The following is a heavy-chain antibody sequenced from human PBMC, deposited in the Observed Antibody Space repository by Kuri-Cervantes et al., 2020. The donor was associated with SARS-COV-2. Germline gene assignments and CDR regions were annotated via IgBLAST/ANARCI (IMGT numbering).Heavy chain of an antibody. CDR2: LSGDSITT. V-gene: IGHV3-48*01. CDR1: GFTFSRYS. J-gene: IGHJ4*02. Sequence: ETLSLTCVASGFTFSRYSMNWVRQAPGKGLEFVSYLSGDSITTYFADSLKGRVTVSRDNAKNSLYLQMNSLRAEDTAVYYCAKESSYHDSSGYGDFDYWGQGTLVTVSS. CDR3: AKESSYHDSSGYGDFDY. D-gene: IGHD3-22*01.